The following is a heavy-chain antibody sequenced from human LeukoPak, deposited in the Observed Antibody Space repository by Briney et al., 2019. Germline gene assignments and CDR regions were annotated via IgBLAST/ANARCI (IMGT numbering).Heavy chain of an antibody. J-gene: IGHJ5*02. Sequence: ASVKVSCKASGYSFTSYGITWVREAPGQGPEWMGWISGSTGNAHYAQNVQGRVTMTTDTATSTAYMELRSLGPDDTAVYYCARVGRDCSSINCYWEDWFDPWGQGTLVIVSS. CDR1: GYSFTSYG. V-gene: IGHV1-18*01. CDR2: ISGSTGNA. D-gene: IGHD2-2*01. CDR3: ARVGRDCSSINCYWEDWFDP.